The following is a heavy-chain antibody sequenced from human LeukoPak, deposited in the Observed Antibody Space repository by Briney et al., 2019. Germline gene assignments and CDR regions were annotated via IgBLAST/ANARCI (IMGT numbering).Heavy chain of an antibody. D-gene: IGHD1-26*01. Sequence: SETLSLTCTVSGGSISSSSYYWGWIRQYPGRGLEWIGYIFYSGNAYYNPSLKSRATMSVDTPKNQFSLRLRSVTAADTAIYYCARENSGSYLRKWFDPWGQGSLVTVSS. V-gene: IGHV4-31*03. CDR1: GGSISSSSYY. CDR3: ARENSGSYLRKWFDP. CDR2: IFYSGNA. J-gene: IGHJ5*02.